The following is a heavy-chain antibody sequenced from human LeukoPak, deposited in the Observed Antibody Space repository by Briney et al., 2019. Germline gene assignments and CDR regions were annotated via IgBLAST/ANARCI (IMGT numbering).Heavy chain of an antibody. D-gene: IGHD3-10*01. Sequence: GGSLRLYCAASGFSFGSYAMNWIRQAPGKGLEWVSGISGSGSSTYYADSVKGRFAIFRDNSKNTLYLQMNSLRAEDTAVYYCAKRHLWFGELLYPFDYWGQGTLVTVSS. J-gene: IGHJ4*02. CDR3: AKRHLWFGELLYPFDY. V-gene: IGHV3-23*01. CDR1: GFSFGSYA. CDR2: ISGSGSST.